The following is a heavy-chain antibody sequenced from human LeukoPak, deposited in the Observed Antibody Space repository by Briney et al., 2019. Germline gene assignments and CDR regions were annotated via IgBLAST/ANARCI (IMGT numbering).Heavy chain of an antibody. V-gene: IGHV1-69*05. CDR3: ARERGGIAAVLYYFDY. Sequence: SVKVSCKASGGTFISYAISWVRQAPGQGLEWMGRIIPIFGTANYAQKFQGRVTITTDESTSTAYMELSSLRSEDTAVYYCARERGGIAAVLYYFDYWGQGTLVTVSS. CDR1: GGTFISYA. J-gene: IGHJ4*02. D-gene: IGHD6-13*01. CDR2: IIPIFGTA.